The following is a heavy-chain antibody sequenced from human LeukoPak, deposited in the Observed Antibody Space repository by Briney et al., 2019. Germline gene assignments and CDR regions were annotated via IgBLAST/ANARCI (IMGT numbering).Heavy chain of an antibody. CDR3: ATTMVRGVKWYYYYMDV. Sequence: SVKVSCKASGGTFSSYAISWVRQAPGQGLEWMGGTIPIFGTANYAQKFQGRVTITADESTSTAYMELSSLRSEDTAVYYCATTMVRGVKWYYYYMDVWGKGTTVTVSS. V-gene: IGHV1-69*01. D-gene: IGHD3-10*01. CDR1: GGTFSSYA. J-gene: IGHJ6*03. CDR2: TIPIFGTA.